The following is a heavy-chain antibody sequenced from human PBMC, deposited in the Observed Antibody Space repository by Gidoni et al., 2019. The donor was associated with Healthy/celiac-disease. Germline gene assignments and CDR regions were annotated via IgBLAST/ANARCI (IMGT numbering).Heavy chain of an antibody. CDR3: AMWPHNPEYSSSSGSVYYYMDV. Sequence: QVQLVQSGAEVKKPGSSVKVSCKASGGTFSSYAISWVRQAPGQGLEWMGGIIPIFGTANYAQKFQGRVTITADESTSTAYMELSSLRSEDTAVYYCAMWPHNPEYSSSSGSVYYYMDVWGKGTTVTVSS. CDR1: GGTFSSYA. D-gene: IGHD6-6*01. CDR2: IIPIFGTA. J-gene: IGHJ6*03. V-gene: IGHV1-69*01.